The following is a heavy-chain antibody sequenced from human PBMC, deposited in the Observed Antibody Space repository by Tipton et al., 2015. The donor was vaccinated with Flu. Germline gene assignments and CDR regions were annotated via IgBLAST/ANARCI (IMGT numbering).Heavy chain of an antibody. CDR2: IYTSGST. D-gene: IGHD6-19*01. V-gene: IGHV4-4*07. CDR1: GGSISSYY. CDR3: AREVSSGWYRYYLDY. Sequence: TLSLTCTVSGGSISSYYWSWIRQPAGKGLEWIGRIYTSGSTNYNPSLKSRVTMSVDTSKNQFSLKLSSVTAADTAVYYCAREVSSGWYRYYLDYWGQGTLVTVSS. J-gene: IGHJ4*02.